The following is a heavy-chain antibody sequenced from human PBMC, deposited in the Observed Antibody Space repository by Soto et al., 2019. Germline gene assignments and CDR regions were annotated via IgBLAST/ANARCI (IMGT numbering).Heavy chain of an antibody. V-gene: IGHV4-59*01. D-gene: IGHD6-6*01. J-gene: IGHJ5*02. CDR3: AGSIEARGQFDP. CDR2: IYYSGST. Sequence: PSETLSLTCTVSGGSISSYYWSWIRQPPGKGLEWIGYIYYSGSTNYNPSLKSRVTISVDTSKNQFSLKLSSVTAADTAVYYCAGSIEARGQFDPWGQGTLVTVSS. CDR1: GGSISSYY.